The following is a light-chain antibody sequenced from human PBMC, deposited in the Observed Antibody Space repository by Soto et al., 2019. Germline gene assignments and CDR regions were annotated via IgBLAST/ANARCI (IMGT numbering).Light chain of an antibody. CDR2: ATS. J-gene: IGKJ1*01. CDR1: QSVSSNY. V-gene: IGKV3-20*01. Sequence: EIVLTQSPGTLSLSPGERASLSCRASQSVSSNYLTWYQQKAGQPPRLLIYATSSRATGIPDRFSGSGSGTDFTLTISSLQPDDFATYYCQHYNSYSEAFGQGTKVDIK. CDR3: QHYNSYSEA.